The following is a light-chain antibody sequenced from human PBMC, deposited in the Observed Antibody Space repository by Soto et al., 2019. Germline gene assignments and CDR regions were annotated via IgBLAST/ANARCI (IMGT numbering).Light chain of an antibody. CDR3: AAWADSLSGRV. V-gene: IGLV1-47*02. J-gene: IGLJ3*02. CDR2: SNN. Sequence: QSVLTQPPSASGTPGQRVIISCSGSSSNIGSNYVYWYQHLPGTAPKLLIYSNNQRPSGVPDRFSGSKSGTSVSLAISGLRSEDEADYYCAAWADSLSGRVCGGGTKLTVL. CDR1: SSNIGSNY.